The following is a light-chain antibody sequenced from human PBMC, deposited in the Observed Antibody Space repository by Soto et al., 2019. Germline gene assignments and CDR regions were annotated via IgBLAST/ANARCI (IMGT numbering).Light chain of an antibody. CDR1: NSNIGSNT. J-gene: IGLJ2*01. V-gene: IGLV1-44*01. CDR3: AVWDDSLNGVL. CDR2: SIN. Sequence: QSVLTQAPSASGTPGQRVTISCSGSNSNIGSNTVNWYQQLPGTAPKLLIYSINQRPSGVPDRFSGSQSGTSASLAISGLQSEDEADYYCAVWDDSLNGVLFGGGTKVTVL.